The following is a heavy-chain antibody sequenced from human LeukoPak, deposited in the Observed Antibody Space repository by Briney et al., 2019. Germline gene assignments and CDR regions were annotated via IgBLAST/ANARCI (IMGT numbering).Heavy chain of an antibody. CDR2: ISDTSDI. J-gene: IGHJ4*02. V-gene: IGHV3-21*06. CDR1: GFTFNTYS. D-gene: IGHD3-10*01. CDR3: ARDRGARGRGLA. Sequence: GGSLRLSCAVSGFTFNTYSMNWVRQAPGKGLEWVASISDTSDISYVDPVKGRFTVSRDNAKNSVFLQMNSLRVDDTGVYFCARDRGARGRGLAWGQGTLVSVSS.